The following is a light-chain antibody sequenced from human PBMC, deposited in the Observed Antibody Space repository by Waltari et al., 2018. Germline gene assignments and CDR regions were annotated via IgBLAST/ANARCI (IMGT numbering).Light chain of an antibody. J-gene: IGLJ7*01. CDR3: QSYDSSNQAV. Sequence: NCMWTQPPSSSKPPGMTVTCPRTRSSGPCTSKFVPCSQQRPGSAPTTVIYEDNQRPSGVPDRFSGSIDSSSNSASITISGLKTEDEADYYCQSYDSSNQAVFGGGTQLTVL. CDR1: SGPCTSKF. CDR2: EDN. V-gene: IGLV6-57*03.